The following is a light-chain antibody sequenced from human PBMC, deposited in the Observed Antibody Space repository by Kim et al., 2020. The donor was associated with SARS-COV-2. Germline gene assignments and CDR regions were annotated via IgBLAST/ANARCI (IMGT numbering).Light chain of an antibody. CDR1: KLGDKY. Sequence: YELTQPPSVSVSPGQTASITCSGDKLGDKYACWYQQKPGQSPVLVIYQDSKRPSGIPERFSGSNSGNTATLTISGTQAMDEADYYCQAWDSSSYVVFGG. CDR3: QAWDSSSYVV. CDR2: QDS. V-gene: IGLV3-1*01. J-gene: IGLJ2*01.